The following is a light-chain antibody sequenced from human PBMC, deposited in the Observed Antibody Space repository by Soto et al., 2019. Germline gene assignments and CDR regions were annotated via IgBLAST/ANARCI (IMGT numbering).Light chain of an antibody. CDR3: QQLNSFPPSFT. CDR1: QNVANY. J-gene: IGKJ3*01. CDR2: ESS. Sequence: EIVLTQSPATLSLSPGERATLSCRASQNVANYLDWYQQKPGQAPRLLIYESSNRATGIAARFSGSGSGTDFTLTISSLEPEDFAVYYCQQLNSFPPSFTFGPGTTVDIK. V-gene: IGKV3-11*01.